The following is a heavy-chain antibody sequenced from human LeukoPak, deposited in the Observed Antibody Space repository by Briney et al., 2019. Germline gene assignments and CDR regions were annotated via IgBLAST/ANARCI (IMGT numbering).Heavy chain of an antibody. V-gene: IGHV3-21*01. CDR1: GFTFSSYS. CDR2: ISSSSSYI. CDR3: ARDPMYCSGGSCYFDY. D-gene: IGHD2-15*01. Sequence: GGSLRLSCAASGFTFSSYSMNWVRQAPGKGLEWVSSISSSSSYIYYADSVKGRFTISRDNAKNSLYLQMNSLRAEDTAVYYCARDPMYCSGGSCYFDYWGPGTLVTVSS. J-gene: IGHJ4*02.